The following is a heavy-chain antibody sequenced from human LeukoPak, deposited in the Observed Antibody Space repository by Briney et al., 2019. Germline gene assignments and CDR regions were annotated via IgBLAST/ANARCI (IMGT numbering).Heavy chain of an antibody. J-gene: IGHJ6*03. CDR2: IIPIFGTA. Sequence: SVKVSCKASGGTFSSYAISWVRQAPGQGLEWMGGIIPIFGTANYAQKFQGRVTITTDESTSTAYMGLSSLRSEDTAVYYCARSAYYYYYYMDVWGKGTTVTVSS. V-gene: IGHV1-69*05. CDR1: GGTFSSYA. CDR3: ARSAYYYYYYMDV.